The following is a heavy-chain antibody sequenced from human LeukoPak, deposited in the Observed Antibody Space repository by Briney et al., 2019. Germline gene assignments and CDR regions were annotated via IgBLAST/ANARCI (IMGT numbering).Heavy chain of an antibody. CDR3: ARVDYGSGIGWFDP. D-gene: IGHD3-10*01. CDR2: IIPILGIA. Sequence: GASVKVSCKASGGTFSSYAISWVRQAPGQGLEWMGRIIPILGIANHAQKFQGRVTITADKSTSTAYMELSSLRSEDTAVYYCARVDYGSGIGWFDPWGQGTLVTVSS. V-gene: IGHV1-69*04. J-gene: IGHJ5*02. CDR1: GGTFSSYA.